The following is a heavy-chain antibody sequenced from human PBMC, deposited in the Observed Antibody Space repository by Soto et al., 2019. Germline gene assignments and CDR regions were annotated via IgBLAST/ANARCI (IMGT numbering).Heavy chain of an antibody. CDR1: GFTFSDYA. D-gene: IGHD4-4*01. V-gene: IGHV3-23*01. Sequence: EVQLLESGGGLVQPGGSLRLSCAASGFTFSDYAMSWVRQAPGKGLDWVSAISSSGDHTFYADSVKGRFTISRDNSKNTLYRKVNSLRAEDTAVYYCAKLLRPGLQFFDFWGQGTLVTVSS. J-gene: IGHJ4*02. CDR3: AKLLRPGLQFFDF. CDR2: ISSSGDHT.